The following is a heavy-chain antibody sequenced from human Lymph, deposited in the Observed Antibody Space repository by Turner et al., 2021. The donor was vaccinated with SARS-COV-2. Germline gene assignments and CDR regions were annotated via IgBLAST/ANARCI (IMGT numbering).Heavy chain of an antibody. CDR1: GFTFAVYA. V-gene: IGHV3-43*02. D-gene: IGHD2-15*01. CDR3: AKDPGYCSGGSCYSRTYFDY. CDR2: ISGDGGST. Sequence: ELQLTESEGVVVHPGGSLRHSCPASGFTFAVYAFTWVRQAPGKGLEWVSLISGDGGSTYSADSVKGRFTISRDNSKNSLYLQMNSLRTEDTALYYCAKDPGYCSGGSCYSRTYFDYWGQGTLVTVSS. J-gene: IGHJ4*02.